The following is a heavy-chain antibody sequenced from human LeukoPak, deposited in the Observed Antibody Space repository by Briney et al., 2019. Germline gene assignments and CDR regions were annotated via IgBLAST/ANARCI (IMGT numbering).Heavy chain of an antibody. D-gene: IGHD3-16*02. J-gene: IGHJ5*02. CDR3: ARGKTYDYVWGSYRYRNWFDP. V-gene: IGHV4-30-4*01. CDR2: IYYSGST. CDR1: GGSISSGDYY. Sequence: SETLSLTCTVSGGSISSGDYYWRWIRQPPGKGLEWIGYIYYSGSTYYNPSLKSRVTISVDTSKNQFSLKLSSVTAADTAVYYCARGKTYDYVWGSYRYRNWFDPWGQGTLVTVSS.